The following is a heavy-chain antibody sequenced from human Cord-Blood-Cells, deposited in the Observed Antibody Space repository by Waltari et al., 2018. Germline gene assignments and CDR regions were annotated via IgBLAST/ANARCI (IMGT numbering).Heavy chain of an antibody. D-gene: IGHD2-2*01. V-gene: IGHV1-69*06. Sequence: QVQLVQSGAEVKKPGSSVKVSCKASGGTFSSYAISWVRQAHGQGLEWMGGIIPIFGTANYAQKFQGRVTITADKSTSTAYMELSSLRSEDTAVYYCASVVPVAVNYYYYGMDVWGQGTTVTVSS. J-gene: IGHJ6*02. CDR3: ASVVPVAVNYYYYGMDV. CDR2: IIPIFGTA. CDR1: GGTFSSYA.